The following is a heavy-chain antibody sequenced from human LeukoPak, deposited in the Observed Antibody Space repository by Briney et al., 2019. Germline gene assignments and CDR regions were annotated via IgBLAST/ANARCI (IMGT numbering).Heavy chain of an antibody. CDR3: ARGRPVVVAATNRTQYGMDV. CDR2: IIPIFGTA. Sequence: SVNVSCKASGGTFSSYAISRVRQAPGQGLEWMGGIIPIFGTANYAQKFQGRVTITADESTSTAYMELSSLRSEDTAVYYCARGRPVVVAATNRTQYGMDVWGQGTTVTVSS. CDR1: GGTFSSYA. D-gene: IGHD2-15*01. J-gene: IGHJ6*02. V-gene: IGHV1-69*13.